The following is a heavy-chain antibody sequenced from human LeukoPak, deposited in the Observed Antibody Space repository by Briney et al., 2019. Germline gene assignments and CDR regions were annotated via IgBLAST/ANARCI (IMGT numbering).Heavy chain of an antibody. Sequence: GGSLRLSCAASDFSFITYAMSWVRQAPGKGLEWVSTISGGGDATYYADSVKGRFTISRDSSKNTLFLQMNRLRPEDAAVYYCAKAPVTTCRGAYCYPFDYWGQGTLVTVSS. CDR1: DFSFITYA. CDR3: AKAPVTTCRGAYCYPFDY. J-gene: IGHJ4*02. V-gene: IGHV3-23*01. CDR2: ISGGGDAT. D-gene: IGHD2-21*01.